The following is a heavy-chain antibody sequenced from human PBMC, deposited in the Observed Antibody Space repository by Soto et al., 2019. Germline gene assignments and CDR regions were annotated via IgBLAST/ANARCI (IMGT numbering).Heavy chain of an antibody. V-gene: IGHV3-23*01. CDR1: GFTVSSYA. D-gene: IGHD3-16*01. CDR3: AKALRFTFTTGYYMDV. Sequence: EVQLLESGGGLVQPGGSLRLSCAASGFTVSSYAMSWVRQAPGKGLEWVSAISGSGSTYSADSVKGRFTISRDSSKNTVYLEMKSPRAEDTAVYYCAKALRFTFTTGYYMDVWGRGTTVTVSS. CDR2: ISGSGST. J-gene: IGHJ6*03.